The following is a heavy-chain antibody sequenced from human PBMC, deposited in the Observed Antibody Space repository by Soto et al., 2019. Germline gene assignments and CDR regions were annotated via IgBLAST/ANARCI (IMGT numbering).Heavy chain of an antibody. CDR2: ISSNGVGT. CDR1: GFTVSGYA. V-gene: IGHV3-64*01. J-gene: IGHJ6*03. D-gene: IGHD6-6*01. CDR3: ARRARPDSYYMDV. Sequence: EVQLAESGGGLAQLGGSLRLSCAASGFTVSGYAMDWVRQAPGKGLEYVSGISSNGVGTYYANSVQGRFTISRDNSKNTVYLQMGSLRPEDMAVYYCARRARPDSYYMDVWGKGTTVTVSS.